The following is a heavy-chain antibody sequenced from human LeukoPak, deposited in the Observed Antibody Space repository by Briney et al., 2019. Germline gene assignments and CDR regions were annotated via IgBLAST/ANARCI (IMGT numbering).Heavy chain of an antibody. V-gene: IGHV4-39*07. D-gene: IGHD3-16*01. CDR1: GGSISSYY. CDR3: ASYDYSKDAFDI. Sequence: SETLSLTCTVSGGSISSYYWGWIRQPPGKGLEWIGSIYYSGSTYHNPSLKSRVTISIDMSKNQFSLKLSSLTAADTAVYYCASYDYSKDAFDIWGQGTMVTVSS. CDR2: IYYSGST. J-gene: IGHJ3*02.